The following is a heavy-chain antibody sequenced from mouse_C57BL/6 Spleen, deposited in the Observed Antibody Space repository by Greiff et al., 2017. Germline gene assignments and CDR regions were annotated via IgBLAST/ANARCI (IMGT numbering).Heavy chain of an antibody. V-gene: IGHV1-9*01. Sequence: QVQLQQSGAELMKPGASVKLSYKATGYTFTGYWIEWVKQRPGHGLEWIGEILPGSGSTNYNEKFKGKATFTADTSSNTAYMQLSSLTTEDSAIYYCARGSTMVTTMGYYFDYWGQGTTLTVSS. J-gene: IGHJ2*01. CDR2: ILPGSGST. CDR3: ARGSTMVTTMGYYFDY. CDR1: GYTFTGYW. D-gene: IGHD2-1*01.